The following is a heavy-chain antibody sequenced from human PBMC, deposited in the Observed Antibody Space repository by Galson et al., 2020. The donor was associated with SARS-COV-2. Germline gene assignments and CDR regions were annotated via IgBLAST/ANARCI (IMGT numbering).Heavy chain of an antibody. D-gene: IGHD3-16*01. J-gene: IGHJ6*02. CDR3: ARGPRSNYFRVYYYYGMDV. CDR1: GGSFSGYY. Sequence: SETLSLTCTVYGGSFSGYYWSWIRQPPGKGLEWIGEINHSGSTHYNPSLKSRVTISVDTSKNQFSLKLSSVTAADTAVYYCARGPRSNYFRVYYYYGMDVWGQGTTVTVSS. CDR2: INHSGST. V-gene: IGHV4-34*01.